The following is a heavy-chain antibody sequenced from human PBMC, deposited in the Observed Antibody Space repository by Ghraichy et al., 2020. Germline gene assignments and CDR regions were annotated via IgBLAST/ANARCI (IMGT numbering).Heavy chain of an antibody. J-gene: IGHJ6*02. Sequence: SETLSLTCAVSGGSISSGGYSWSWIRQPPGKGLEWIGYIYHSGSTYYNPSLKSRVTISVDRSKNQFSLKLSSVTAADTAVYYCAGQNLDYAFWSGSRNGMDVWGQGTTVTVSS. D-gene: IGHD3-3*01. CDR2: IYHSGST. CDR1: GGSISSGGYS. V-gene: IGHV4-30-2*01. CDR3: AGQNLDYAFWSGSRNGMDV.